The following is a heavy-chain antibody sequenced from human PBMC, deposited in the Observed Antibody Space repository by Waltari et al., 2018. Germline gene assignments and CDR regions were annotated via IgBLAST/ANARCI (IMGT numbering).Heavy chain of an antibody. Sequence: QVQLQQWGAGLLKPSETLSLTCAVYGGSFSGYYWSWIRQPPGKGLEWIGEINHSGSTNYNPSLKSRVTISVDTSKNQFSLKLSSVTAADTAVYYCARDTRYSSMMFDPWGQGTLVTVSS. CDR1: GGSFSGYY. D-gene: IGHD6-13*01. CDR3: ARDTRYSSMMFDP. CDR2: INHSGST. J-gene: IGHJ5*02. V-gene: IGHV4-34*01.